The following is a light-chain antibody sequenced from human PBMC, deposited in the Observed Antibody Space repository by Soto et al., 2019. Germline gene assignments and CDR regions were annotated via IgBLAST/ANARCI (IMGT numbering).Light chain of an antibody. CDR2: STS. CDR1: QTITSSY. J-gene: IGKJ1*01. Sequence: EIVLTQSPATLSLSPGERATLSCRASQTITSSYLAWYQQRPGQIPRLLIYSTSSRTGGVPDRFSGSGSGTDFTLTISRLAPEDFAVYYCQQYGGSTGTFGQGTKV. CDR3: QQYGGSTGT. V-gene: IGKV3-20*01.